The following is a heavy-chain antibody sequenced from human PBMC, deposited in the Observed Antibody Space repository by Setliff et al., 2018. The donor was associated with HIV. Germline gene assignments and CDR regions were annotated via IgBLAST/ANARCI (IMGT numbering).Heavy chain of an antibody. V-gene: IGHV3-15*07. D-gene: IGHD6-6*01. J-gene: IGHJ4*02. CDR3: TAVGSLAGRRPELN. CDR2: LRSKIDGGTT. CDR1: GFTFSNAW. Sequence: GGSLRLSCAASGFTFSNAWMNWVRQAPGKGLEWAARLRSKIDGGTTEYAAPVKGRFTISRDDSINTLYLQMNSLKTEDTAVYFCTAVGSLAGRRPELNWGRGTLVTVSS.